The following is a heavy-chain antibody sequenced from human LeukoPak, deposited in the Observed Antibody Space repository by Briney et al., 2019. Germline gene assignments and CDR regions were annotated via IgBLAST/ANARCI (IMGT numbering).Heavy chain of an antibody. Sequence: SQTLSLTCAISGDSVSSNSVAWTWIRQSPSRGLEWLGRTYYRSKWYNDYAVSVKSRITINPDTSKNQFSLQLNSVTPEDTAVYYSARGVTVTGYYFDYWGRGTLVTVSS. CDR2: TYYRSKWYN. V-gene: IGHV6-1*01. CDR1: GDSVSSNSVA. J-gene: IGHJ4*02. CDR3: ARGVTVTGYYFDY. D-gene: IGHD6-19*01.